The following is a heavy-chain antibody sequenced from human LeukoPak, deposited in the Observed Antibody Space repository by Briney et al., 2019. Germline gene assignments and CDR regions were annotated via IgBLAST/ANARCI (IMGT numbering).Heavy chain of an antibody. Sequence: PSETLSLTCTVSGGSVSSSSYYWGWIRQPPGKGLEWIGSIYYSGSTYYNPSLKSRVTISVDTSKNQFSLKLSSVTAADTAVYYCASHDTYYYDSSSPFFDYWGQGTLVTVSS. CDR2: IYYSGST. CDR3: ASHDTYYYDSSSPFFDY. J-gene: IGHJ4*02. V-gene: IGHV4-39*01. CDR1: GGSVSSSSYY. D-gene: IGHD3-22*01.